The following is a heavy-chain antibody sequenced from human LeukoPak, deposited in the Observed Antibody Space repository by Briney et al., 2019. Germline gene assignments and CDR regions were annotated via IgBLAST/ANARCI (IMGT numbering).Heavy chain of an antibody. CDR3: ARDSRVLRFLEWLGYFDY. J-gene: IGHJ4*02. CDR1: GFTFSSYA. CDR2: ISYDGSNK. Sequence: GGSLRLSCAASGFTFSSYAMHWVRQAPGKGLEWVAVISYDGSNKYYADSVKGRFTISRDNSKNTLYLQMNSLRAEDTAVYYCARDSRVLRFLEWLGYFDYWGQGTLVTVSS. V-gene: IGHV3-30*04. D-gene: IGHD3-3*01.